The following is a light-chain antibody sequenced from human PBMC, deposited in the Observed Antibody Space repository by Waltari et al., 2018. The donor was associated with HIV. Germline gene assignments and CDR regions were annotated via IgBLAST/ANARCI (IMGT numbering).Light chain of an antibody. CDR1: NSNIGNNF. CDR2: DNN. CDR3: GTCDASGGGI. V-gene: IGLV1-51*01. Sequence: QSLLTQPPSVSAAPGQRVSISCSGNNSNIGNNFVSWYQQLPGTAPKLLIYDNNKRSAGIPDLFSGSKSGTSATLGISGLQTGDEADYYCGTCDASGGGIFGGGTKLTFL. J-gene: IGLJ2*01.